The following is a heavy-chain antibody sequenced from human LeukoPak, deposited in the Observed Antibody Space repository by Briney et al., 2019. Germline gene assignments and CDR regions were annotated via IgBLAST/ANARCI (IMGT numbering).Heavy chain of an antibody. CDR1: GITVSTNY. CDR2: AFSDGRT. Sequence: GGSLRLSCAASGITVSTNYMSWVRQAPGKGLEWVSIAFSDGRTFYADSVKGRFTISRDSSKNTVFLQMNSLRAEDTAVYYCARGDFDYWGQGTLVTVSS. V-gene: IGHV3-53*01. J-gene: IGHJ4*02. CDR3: ARGDFDY.